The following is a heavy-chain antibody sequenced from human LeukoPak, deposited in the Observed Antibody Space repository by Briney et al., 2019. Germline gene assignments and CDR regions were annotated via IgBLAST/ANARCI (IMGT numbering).Heavy chain of an antibody. J-gene: IGHJ3*02. D-gene: IGHD3-10*01. V-gene: IGHV1-69*06. CDR1: GYTFSSYD. Sequence: GASVKVSCKASGYTFSSYDISWVRQAPGQGLEWMGAIIPIFGTANYAQKFQGRVTITADKSTSTAYMELSSLRSEDTAVYYCARRYDKNAFDIWGQGTMVTVSS. CDR3: ARRYDKNAFDI. CDR2: IIPIFGTA.